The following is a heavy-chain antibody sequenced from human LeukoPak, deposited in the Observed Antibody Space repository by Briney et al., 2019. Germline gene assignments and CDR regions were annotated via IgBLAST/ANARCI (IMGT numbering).Heavy chain of an antibody. V-gene: IGHV3-48*01. D-gene: IGHD6-25*01. Sequence: GRSLRLSCAASGFTFSSYAMNWVRQPPGKGLEWVSNIGTSSTTIYYADSVKGRFTISRDNAKNSLYLQMNSLRADDTAVYYCARFAAGGSYYYYMDVWGKGTTVTVSS. CDR2: IGTSSTTI. CDR1: GFTFSSYA. CDR3: ARFAAGGSYYYYMDV. J-gene: IGHJ6*03.